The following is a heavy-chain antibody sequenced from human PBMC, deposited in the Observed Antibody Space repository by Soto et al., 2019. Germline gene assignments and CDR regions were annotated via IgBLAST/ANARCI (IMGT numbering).Heavy chain of an antibody. CDR2: ISGSGGST. D-gene: IGHD2-15*01. J-gene: IGHJ4*02. CDR1: GFTFSSYA. Sequence: GGSLRLSCAASGFTFSSYAMSWVRQAPGKGLEWVSAISGSGGSTYYADSVKGRFTISRDNYKNTLYLQMNSLSAEDTAVYYCAKREPHDIVVVVAATPVRSPHFDYWGQGTLVPVSS. V-gene: IGHV3-23*01. CDR3: AKREPHDIVVVVAATPVRSPHFDY.